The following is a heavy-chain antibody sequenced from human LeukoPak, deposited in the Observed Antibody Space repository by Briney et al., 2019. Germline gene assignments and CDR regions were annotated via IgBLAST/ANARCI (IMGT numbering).Heavy chain of an antibody. Sequence: QAGGSLRLSCAASGFTVSSNYMSWVRQAPGKGLEWVSVIYSGGSTYYADSVKGRFTISRDNSKNTLYLQMNSLRAEDTAVYYCARDPDYYDRSGYYYWGQGTLVTVSS. CDR1: GFTVSSNY. CDR2: IYSGGST. J-gene: IGHJ4*02. D-gene: IGHD3-22*01. CDR3: ARDPDYYDRSGYYY. V-gene: IGHV3-53*01.